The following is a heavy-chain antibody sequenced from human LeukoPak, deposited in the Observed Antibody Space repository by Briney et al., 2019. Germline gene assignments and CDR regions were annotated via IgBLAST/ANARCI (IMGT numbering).Heavy chain of an antibody. CDR2: ISYDGSNK. Sequence: GGSLRLSCAASGFTFSSYGMHWVRQAPGKGLEWVAVISYDGSNKYYADSVKGRFTISRDNSKNTLYLQMNSLRAEDTAVYYCAKEGQLWLHGFDCWGQGTLVTVSS. CDR3: AKEGQLWLHGFDC. D-gene: IGHD5-18*01. J-gene: IGHJ4*02. CDR1: GFTFSSYG. V-gene: IGHV3-30*18.